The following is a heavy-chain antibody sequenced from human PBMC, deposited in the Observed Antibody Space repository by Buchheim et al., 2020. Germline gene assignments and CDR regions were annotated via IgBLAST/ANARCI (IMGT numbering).Heavy chain of an antibody. D-gene: IGHD4-11*01. J-gene: IGHJ4*02. CDR3: ARVNFMTLQSPFDY. V-gene: IGHV4-34*01. CDR1: GESFSGYY. CDR2: IYPSGST. Sequence: QVQLQQWGAGLLTPSETLSLTCAVYGESFSGYYWTWIRQSPDRGLEWIGEIYPSGSTKYNPSLKSRVTISIDMSKKQFSLTLRSVTAADTAMYYCARVNFMTLQSPFDYWGQGTL.